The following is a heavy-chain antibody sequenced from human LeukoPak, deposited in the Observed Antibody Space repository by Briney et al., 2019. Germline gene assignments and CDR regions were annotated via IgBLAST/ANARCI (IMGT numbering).Heavy chain of an antibody. Sequence: GGSLRLSCAASGFTFTSYVMNCVRQAPGQGHEWVSTIADSGGDTYYADSVKGRFTVSRDESENTLYLQMHSLRAEDTATYYCAKSSHSNAWDDFDYWGQGTLVTVSS. J-gene: IGHJ4*02. V-gene: IGHV3-23*01. CDR2: IADSGGDT. D-gene: IGHD5-18*01. CDR3: AKSSHSNAWDDFDY. CDR1: GFTFTSYV.